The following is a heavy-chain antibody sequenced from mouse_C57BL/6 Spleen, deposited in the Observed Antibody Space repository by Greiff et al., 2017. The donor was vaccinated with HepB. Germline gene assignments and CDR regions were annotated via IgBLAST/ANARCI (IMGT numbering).Heavy chain of an antibody. Sequence: EVKLMESGGGLVKPGGSLKLSCAASGFTFSSYAMSWVRQTPEKRLEWVATISDGGSYTYYPDNVKGRFTISRDNAKNNLYLQMSHLKSEDTAMYYCAGDQDYYGSSHRFAYWGQGTLVTVSA. CDR3: AGDQDYYGSSHRFAY. CDR2: ISDGGSYT. CDR1: GFTFSSYA. D-gene: IGHD1-1*01. V-gene: IGHV5-4*01. J-gene: IGHJ3*01.